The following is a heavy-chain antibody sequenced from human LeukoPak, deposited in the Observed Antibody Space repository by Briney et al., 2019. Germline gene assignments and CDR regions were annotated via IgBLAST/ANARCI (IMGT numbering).Heavy chain of an antibody. Sequence: SETLSLTCTVSGVSISSYYWSWIRQPPGKGLEWIGYIYYSGSTNYNPSLKSRVTISVDTSKNQFTLKLTSVTAADTAVYFCARGGYYGSGNDFRFDPWGQGTLVTVSS. CDR3: ARGGYYGSGNDFRFDP. CDR2: IYYSGST. V-gene: IGHV4-59*01. J-gene: IGHJ5*02. CDR1: GVSISSYY. D-gene: IGHD3-10*01.